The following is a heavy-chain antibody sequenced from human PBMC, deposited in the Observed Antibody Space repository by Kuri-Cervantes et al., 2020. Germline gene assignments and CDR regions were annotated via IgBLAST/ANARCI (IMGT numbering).Heavy chain of an antibody. J-gene: IGHJ3*02. Sequence: GGSLRLSCAASGFTFDDYAMHWVRQAPGKGLEWVSGISWNSGSIGYADSVKGRFTISRDNAKNSLYLQMNSLRAEDTAVYYCAKGVTTVTTVAFDIWGQGTMVTVSS. CDR3: AKGVTTVTTVAFDI. CDR1: GFTFDDYA. V-gene: IGHV3-9*01. D-gene: IGHD4-17*01. CDR2: ISWNSGSI.